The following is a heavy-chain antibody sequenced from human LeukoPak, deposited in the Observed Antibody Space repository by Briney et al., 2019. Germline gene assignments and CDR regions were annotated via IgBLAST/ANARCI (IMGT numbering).Heavy chain of an antibody. J-gene: IGHJ6*03. D-gene: IGHD1-26*01. V-gene: IGHV4-4*02. Sequence: PSGTLSLTCAVSGGSISSSNWWSWVRQPPGKGLEWIGEIYHSGSTNYNPSLKSRVTISVDKSKNQFSLKLSSVTAADTAVYYCARWSGSYRSYYYYYMDVWGKGTTVTVSS. CDR3: ARWSGSYRSYYYYYMDV. CDR2: IYHSGST. CDR1: GGSISSSNW.